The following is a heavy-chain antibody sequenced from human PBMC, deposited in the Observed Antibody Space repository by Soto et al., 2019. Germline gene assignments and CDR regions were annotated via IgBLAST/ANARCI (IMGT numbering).Heavy chain of an antibody. CDR2: ISGNGGDT. D-gene: IGHD3-16*01. V-gene: IGHV3-23*01. CDR1: GFTFSIYG. J-gene: IGHJ4*02. CDR3: AVRGSDGPCRGCYFDY. Sequence: EVQLLESGGGLVQPGGSLRLSCAASGFTFSIYGMSWLRQATGKGLEWVTTISGNGGDTYYADSVKGRFTISRDNSKNTLYLQMNSLRAEDTATYYCAVRGSDGPCRGCYFDYWGQGTLVTVSS.